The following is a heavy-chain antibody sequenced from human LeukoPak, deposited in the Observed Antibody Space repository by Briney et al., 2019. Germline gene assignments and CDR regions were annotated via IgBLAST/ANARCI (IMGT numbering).Heavy chain of an antibody. CDR1: GFTFSTYT. CDR3: LKDFGRNLGGPGY. Sequence: GGSLRLSCAASGFTFSTYTMAWVRQAPGGGPEWVSGIGGDGGGGTFYADSVRGRFAISRDNSKSTLYLQMSSLRVEDTAVYYCLKDFGRNLGGPGYRGRGTLVTVSP. D-gene: IGHD3-10*01. CDR2: IGGDGGGGT. J-gene: IGHJ4*02. V-gene: IGHV3-23*01.